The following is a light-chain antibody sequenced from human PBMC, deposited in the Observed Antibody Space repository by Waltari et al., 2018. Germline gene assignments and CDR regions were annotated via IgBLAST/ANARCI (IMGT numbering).Light chain of an antibody. CDR1: NSNIGTNT. J-gene: IGLJ3*02. V-gene: IGLV1-44*01. CDR3: ATWDGRLNGWV. Sequence: QSVLTQPPSASGTPGQRVTISCSGRNSNIGTNTANWYQQLPGTAPKLLIYSTNQRPSGVPDRFSGFKSGTSASLAISGLQSEDEADYYCATWDGRLNGWVFGGGTKLTVL. CDR2: STN.